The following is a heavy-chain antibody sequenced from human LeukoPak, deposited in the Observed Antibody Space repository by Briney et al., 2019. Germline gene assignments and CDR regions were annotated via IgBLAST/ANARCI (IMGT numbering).Heavy chain of an antibody. Sequence: GGFLGLSCAASGFTFSSYSINWVRQAPGKGLEWVSCVSSTSSFIYYADSVKGRFTISRDNAKNSLYLQMNSLRAEDTAVYYCARDSWNYENDYWGQGTLVTVSS. J-gene: IGHJ4*02. CDR3: ARDSWNYENDY. CDR2: VSSTSSFI. V-gene: IGHV3-21*01. CDR1: GFTFSSYS. D-gene: IGHD1-7*01.